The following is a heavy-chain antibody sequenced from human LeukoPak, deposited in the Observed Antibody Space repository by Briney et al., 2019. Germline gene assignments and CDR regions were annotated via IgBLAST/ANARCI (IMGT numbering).Heavy chain of an antibody. Sequence: ASVKVSCKASGYIFDIYALIWVRQAPGQGLELMGWISTNTGNPTYAQGFTGRFVFSLDTSVSTAYLQISSLKAEDTAVYYCARHIVVVTEGAGAFDYWGQGTLVTVSS. V-gene: IGHV7-4-1*02. D-gene: IGHD2-21*02. CDR1: GYIFDIYA. CDR3: ARHIVVVTEGAGAFDY. J-gene: IGHJ4*02. CDR2: ISTNTGNP.